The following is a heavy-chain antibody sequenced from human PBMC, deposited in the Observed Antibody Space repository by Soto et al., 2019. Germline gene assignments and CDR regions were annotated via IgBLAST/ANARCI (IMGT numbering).Heavy chain of an antibody. CDR2: VIPIIGAT. D-gene: IGHD6-13*01. CDR1: GGTFSNYA. CDR3: ARGRLWQQLAYGMDV. Sequence: PWASVKVSCKASGGTFSNYAINWVRQAPGQGLEWMGGVIPIIGATHYAQNFQGRVTITADESTTTAYMELTTLTSGDTAVYYCARGRLWQQLAYGMDVWGQGTSVTVSS. J-gene: IGHJ6*02. V-gene: IGHV1-69*13.